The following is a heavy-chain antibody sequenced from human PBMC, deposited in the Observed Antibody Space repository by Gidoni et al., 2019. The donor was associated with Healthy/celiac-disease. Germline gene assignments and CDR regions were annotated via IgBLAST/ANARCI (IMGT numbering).Heavy chain of an antibody. Sequence: QVQLQQWGAGLLKPSETLSLTSAVYGWSFSSYYWSWIRQPPGKGLDWIGEISHTGSTNYNPPLNSRVTISVYTSKNRFSLKLRSVTAADTAVYYCARGAGRRRAFLYGYWGQGTLVTVSS. J-gene: IGHJ4*02. CDR1: GWSFSSYY. D-gene: IGHD3-10*01. CDR2: ISHTGST. V-gene: IGHV4-34*01. CDR3: ARGAGRRRAFLYGY.